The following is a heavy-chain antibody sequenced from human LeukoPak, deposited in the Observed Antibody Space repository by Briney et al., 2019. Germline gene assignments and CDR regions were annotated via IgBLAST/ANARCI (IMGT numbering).Heavy chain of an antibody. CDR3: ARGGSCSGGNCKYTRKEIGY. CDR1: GFTFSYYG. Sequence: GGTLRLSCAASGFTFSYYGMSWVRQAPGKGLEWVSGISGSGGSTYYADSVKGRFTISRDNAKNTLYLHMNSLRADDTAVYYCARGGSCSGGNCKYTRKEIGYWGQGTLVTVSS. J-gene: IGHJ4*02. D-gene: IGHD2-15*01. CDR2: ISGSGGST. V-gene: IGHV3-23*01.